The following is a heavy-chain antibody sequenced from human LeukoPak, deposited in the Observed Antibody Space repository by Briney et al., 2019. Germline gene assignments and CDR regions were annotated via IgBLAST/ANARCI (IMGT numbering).Heavy chain of an antibody. CDR3: AIATTQRGIAAATDY. Sequence: GGSLRLSCAASGFTFSSYAMSWVRQAPGKGLEWVSAISGSGGSTYYADSVKGRFTISRDNSKNTLYLQMNSPRAEDTAVYYCAIATTQRGIAAATDYWGQGTLVTVSS. J-gene: IGHJ4*02. V-gene: IGHV3-23*01. D-gene: IGHD6-13*01. CDR1: GFTFSSYA. CDR2: ISGSGGST.